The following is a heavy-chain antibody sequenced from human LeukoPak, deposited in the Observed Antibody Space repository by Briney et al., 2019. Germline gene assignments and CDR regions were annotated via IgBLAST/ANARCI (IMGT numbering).Heavy chain of an antibody. CDR1: GYTLTGHY. Sequence: ASVKVSCKASGYTLTGHYMHWVRRAPGQGLEWMGWINPNSGGTNYAQKFQGRVTMTRDTSISTAYMELSRLRSDDTAVYYCARVPSDILTGYGMDVWGQGTTVTVSS. V-gene: IGHV1-2*02. D-gene: IGHD3-9*01. CDR2: INPNSGGT. CDR3: ARVPSDILTGYGMDV. J-gene: IGHJ6*02.